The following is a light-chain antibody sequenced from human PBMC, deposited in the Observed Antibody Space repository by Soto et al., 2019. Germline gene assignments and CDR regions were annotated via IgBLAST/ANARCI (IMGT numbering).Light chain of an antibody. V-gene: IGLV1-40*01. CDR2: GKS. CDR1: SSNIGAGYD. CDR3: HSYDSSLSGWV. Sequence: QSVLTQPPSVSGAPGQRVTISCTGSSSNIGAGYDVHWYQQLPGTAPKVLIYGKSNRPSGVPDRFSGSKSGTSASLAITGIQAEDEADYYCHSYDSSLSGWVFGGGTKLTVL. J-gene: IGLJ3*02.